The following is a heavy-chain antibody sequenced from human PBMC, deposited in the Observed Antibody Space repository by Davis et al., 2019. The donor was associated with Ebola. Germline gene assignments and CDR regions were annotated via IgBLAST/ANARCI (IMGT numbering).Heavy chain of an antibody. D-gene: IGHD2-15*01. CDR3: ARDNLVVVVAATRYYYYGMDV. J-gene: IGHJ6*02. CDR1: EFTFRNYA. Sequence: GGSLRLSCAGSEFTFRNYAMSWVRQAPGKGLEWVSSISSSSSYIYYADSVKGRFTISRDNAKNSLYLQMNSLRAEDTAVYYCARDNLVVVVAATRYYYYGMDVWGQGTTVTVSS. CDR2: ISSSSSYI. V-gene: IGHV3-21*01.